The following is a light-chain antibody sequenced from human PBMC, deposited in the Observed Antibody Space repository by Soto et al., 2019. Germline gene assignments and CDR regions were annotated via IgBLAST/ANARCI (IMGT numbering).Light chain of an antibody. V-gene: IGKV4-1*01. J-gene: IGKJ4*01. CDR2: WAS. CDR3: QQYFSWPLT. CDR1: QTISYTSINKTY. Sequence: IVMTQSPDSLAVSLGERATISCKSSQTISYTSINKTYLAWYQQRPGQPPKLLIYWASIRGSGVPDRLSGSGFGKDFTLTISSLQTEDVAVYYCQQYFSWPLTIGGGPRVDI.